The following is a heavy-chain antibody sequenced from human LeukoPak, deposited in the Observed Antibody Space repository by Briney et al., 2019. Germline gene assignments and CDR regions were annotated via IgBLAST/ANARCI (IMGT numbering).Heavy chain of an antibody. J-gene: IGHJ6*02. CDR3: ARVQGGDGYNPELYYYGMDV. CDR2: IIPIFGIA. D-gene: IGHD5-24*01. Sequence: SVKVSCKASGGTFSSYAISWLRQAPGQGLEWMGRIIPIFGIANYAQKFQGRVTITADKSTSTAYMELSSLRSEDTAVYYCARVQGGDGYNPELYYYGMDVWGQGTTVTVSS. V-gene: IGHV1-69*04. CDR1: GGTFSSYA.